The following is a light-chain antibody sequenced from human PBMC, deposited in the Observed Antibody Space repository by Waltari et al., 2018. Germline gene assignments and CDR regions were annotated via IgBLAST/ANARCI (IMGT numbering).Light chain of an antibody. V-gene: IGKV1-39*01. CDR2: ATS. Sequence: IQIPQSPSSLSAAVGARVTITCRASQSVSSYLNWYQQKPAQAPNLLISATSSLRSGAQTRSSGSASATDFPLTISSLQPDDFATYYCQQSFNTPRTFGQGTKVEVK. CDR1: QSVSSY. J-gene: IGKJ1*01. CDR3: QQSFNTPRT.